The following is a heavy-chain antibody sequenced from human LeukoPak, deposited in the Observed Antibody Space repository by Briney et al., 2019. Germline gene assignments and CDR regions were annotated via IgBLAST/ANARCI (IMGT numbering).Heavy chain of an antibody. CDR1: GFTFSSYS. V-gene: IGHV3-21*01. CDR3: ATGVVPAATSFDY. D-gene: IGHD2-2*01. CDR2: ISSSSSYI. Sequence: GGSLRLSCAASGFTFSSYSMNWVRQAPGKGLEWVSSISSSSSYIYYADSVKGRFTISRDNAKNSLYLQMNSLRAEDTAVYYCATGVVPAATSFDYWGQGTLVTVSS. J-gene: IGHJ4*02.